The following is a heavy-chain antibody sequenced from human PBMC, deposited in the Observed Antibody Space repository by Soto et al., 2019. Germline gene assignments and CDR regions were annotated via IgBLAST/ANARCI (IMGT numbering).Heavy chain of an antibody. CDR2: IHYSGST. CDR3: AREYSSGNFDY. D-gene: IGHD6-19*01. Sequence: PSETLSLTCTVSGGSIISYYWSWIRQPPGKGLEWIGYIHYSGSTNYNPSLKSRVTISVDTSKNQFSLKLSSVTAADTAVYYCAREYSSGNFDYWGQGTLVTVSS. CDR1: GGSIISYY. J-gene: IGHJ4*02. V-gene: IGHV4-59*12.